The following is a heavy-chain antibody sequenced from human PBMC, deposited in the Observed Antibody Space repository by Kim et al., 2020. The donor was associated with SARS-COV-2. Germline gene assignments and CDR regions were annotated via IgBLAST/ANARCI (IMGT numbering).Heavy chain of an antibody. CDR2: INAGNGNT. CDR1: GYTFTSYA. Sequence: ASVKVSCKASGYTFTSYAMHWVRQAPGQRLEWMGWINAGNGNTKYSQKFQGRVTITRDTSASTAYMELSSLRSEDTAVYYCARDGVYSGYDYYNYWGQGTLVTVSS. V-gene: IGHV1-3*01. D-gene: IGHD5-12*01. CDR3: ARDGVYSGYDYYNY. J-gene: IGHJ4*02.